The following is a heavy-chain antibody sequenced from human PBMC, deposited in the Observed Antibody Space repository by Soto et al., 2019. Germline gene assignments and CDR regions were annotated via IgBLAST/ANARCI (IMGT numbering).Heavy chain of an antibody. D-gene: IGHD3-16*01. J-gene: IGHJ3*02. Sequence: EVQLVESGGGLVQPGRSLRLSCAASGFTFDDYAMHWVRQAPGKGLEWASGISWNSGSIGYADSVKGRFTISRDNAKNSLYLQMNSLRAEDTALYYCAKLMITFGGVIVLPDAFDIWGQGTMVTVSS. V-gene: IGHV3-9*01. CDR3: AKLMITFGGVIVLPDAFDI. CDR1: GFTFDDYA. CDR2: ISWNSGSI.